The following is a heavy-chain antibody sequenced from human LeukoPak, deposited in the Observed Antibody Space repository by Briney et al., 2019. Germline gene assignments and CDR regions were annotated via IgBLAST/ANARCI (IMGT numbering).Heavy chain of an antibody. Sequence: ASVKVSCKASGGTFSSYAISWVRQAPGQGLEWMGGIIPIFGTANYAQKFQGRVTITADESTSTAYMELSSLRSEDTAVYYCARDRPPGYSSSWSHNGNWLDPWGQGTLATVSS. V-gene: IGHV1-69*13. CDR3: ARDRPPGYSSSWSHNGNWLDP. D-gene: IGHD6-13*01. CDR2: IIPIFGTA. J-gene: IGHJ5*02. CDR1: GGTFSSYA.